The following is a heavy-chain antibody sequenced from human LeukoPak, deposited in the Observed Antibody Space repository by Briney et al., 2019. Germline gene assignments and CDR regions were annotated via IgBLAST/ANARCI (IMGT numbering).Heavy chain of an antibody. D-gene: IGHD3-10*01. V-gene: IGHV3-23*01. CDR1: GFTFSSYA. CDR3: ARDETGGYFEN. J-gene: IGHJ4*02. CDR2: ISGGGDKT. Sequence: GGSLRLSCAASGFTFSSYAMSWVRQAPGKGLEWVSAISGGGDKTFYADSVKGRFTISRDNAQKSLYLQMNSLKVEDTAVYYCARDETGGYFENWGQGTLVTVSS.